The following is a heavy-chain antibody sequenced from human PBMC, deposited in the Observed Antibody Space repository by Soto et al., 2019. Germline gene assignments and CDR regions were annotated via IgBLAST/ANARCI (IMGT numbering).Heavy chain of an antibody. CDR2: MNPNSGNT. CDR1: GYRFTSYD. J-gene: IGHJ6*03. D-gene: IGHD2-15*01. CDR3: ARALYYCSGGSCYSYYYYMDV. Sequence: ASVKVSCEASGYRFTSYDINWVRQATGQGLEWMGWMNPNSGNTGYAQKFQGRVTMTRNTSISTAYMELSSLRSEDTAVYYCARALYYCSGGSCYSYYYYMDVWGKGTTVTVSS. V-gene: IGHV1-8*01.